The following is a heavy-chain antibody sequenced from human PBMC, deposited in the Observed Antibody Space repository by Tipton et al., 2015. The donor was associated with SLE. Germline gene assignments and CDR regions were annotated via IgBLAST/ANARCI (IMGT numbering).Heavy chain of an antibody. Sequence: GSLRLSCVASGFPFSYAWMTWVRQAPGKGLEWVGRIRSKIDGGTIFYAAPVKGRFTISRGDSKNTLYLDMKSLKTEDTAVYYCAMNLGGDRRYFDVWGRGTLVTVS. CDR2: IRSKIDGGTI. J-gene: IGHJ2*01. D-gene: IGHD4-17*01. CDR1: GFPFSYAW. V-gene: IGHV3-15*01. CDR3: AMNLGGDRRYFDV.